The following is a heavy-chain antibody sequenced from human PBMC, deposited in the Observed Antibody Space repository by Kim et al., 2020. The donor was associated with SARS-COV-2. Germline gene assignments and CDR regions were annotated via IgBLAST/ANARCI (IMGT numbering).Heavy chain of an antibody. CDR3: ARRARYSYGSLDY. CDR1: GGSFSGYY. CDR2: INHSGST. D-gene: IGHD5-18*01. V-gene: IGHV4-34*01. J-gene: IGHJ4*02. Sequence: SETLSLTCAVYGGSFSGYYWSWIRQPPGKGLEWIGEINHSGSTNYNPSLKSRVTISVDTSKNQFSLKLSSVTAADTAVYYCARRARYSYGSLDYWGQGTLVTVSS.